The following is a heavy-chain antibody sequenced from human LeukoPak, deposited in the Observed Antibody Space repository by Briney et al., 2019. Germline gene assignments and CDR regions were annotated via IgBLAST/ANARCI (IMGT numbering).Heavy chain of an antibody. Sequence: GGPLRLSCTAYGFIFNDYGLSWVRQAPGKGLQWVSGINWNGGSTGYADSVKGRFTISRDNAKNSLYLQMNSLRAEDTALYYCAGDQVELDYYYYMDVWGKGTTVTVSS. CDR3: AGDQVELDYYYYMDV. D-gene: IGHD1-7*01. V-gene: IGHV3-20*04. J-gene: IGHJ6*03. CDR1: GFIFNDYG. CDR2: INWNGGST.